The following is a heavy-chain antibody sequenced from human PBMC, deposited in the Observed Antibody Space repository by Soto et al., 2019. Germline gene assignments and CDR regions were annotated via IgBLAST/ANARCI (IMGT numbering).Heavy chain of an antibody. J-gene: IGHJ4*02. CDR1: GFTFNSYA. Sequence: QVQLVESGGGVVQPGRSLRLSCAASGFTFNSYAMNWVRQAPGKGLEWVAVISYDGSNKYYADSVKGRFTISRDNSKNTLYLQMNSLRAEDTAVYYCARFKGCSGGSCYPYFDYWGQGTLVTVSS. V-gene: IGHV3-30-3*01. D-gene: IGHD2-15*01. CDR2: ISYDGSNK. CDR3: ARFKGCSGGSCYPYFDY.